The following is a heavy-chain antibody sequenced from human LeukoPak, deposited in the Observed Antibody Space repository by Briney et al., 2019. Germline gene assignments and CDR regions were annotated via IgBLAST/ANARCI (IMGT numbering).Heavy chain of an antibody. CDR3: ARGRYSYGSIDY. CDR1: GGSISSYY. J-gene: IGHJ4*02. Sequence: PSETLSLTCTVSGGSISSYYWSWIRQPPGKGLEWIGYIYYSGSTNYNPSLKSRVTISVDTSKNQFSLKLSSVTAADTAVYYCARGRYSYGSIDYWGQGTLVTVSS. CDR2: IYYSGST. D-gene: IGHD5-18*01. V-gene: IGHV4-59*08.